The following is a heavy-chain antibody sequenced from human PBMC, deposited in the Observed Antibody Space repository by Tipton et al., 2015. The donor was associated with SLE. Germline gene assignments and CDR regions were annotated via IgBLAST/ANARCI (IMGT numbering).Heavy chain of an antibody. J-gene: IGHJ4*02. CDR3: ARESGSSGWSLDS. D-gene: IGHD6-13*01. CDR2: INDRGTT. CDR1: GGSFSGGSFSVYY. V-gene: IGHV4-34*01. Sequence: TLSLTCGVYGGSFSGGSFSVYYWAWIRQPPGKGLEWIGEINDRGTTNYNASLKSRVTISLDTSENQFSLKLNSVTAADTAVYYCARESGSSGWSLDSWGQGIPVTVSS.